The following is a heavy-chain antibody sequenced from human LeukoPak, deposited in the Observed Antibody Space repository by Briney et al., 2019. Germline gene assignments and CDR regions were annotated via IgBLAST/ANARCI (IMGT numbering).Heavy chain of an antibody. J-gene: IGHJ4*02. CDR3: ARGTDITATGSDF. V-gene: IGHV3-21*01. CDR1: GFTFSIYA. D-gene: IGHD6-13*01. Sequence: GGSLRLSCAASGFTFSIYAMNWVRQAPGKGLEWVSPISSSSSYIYYADSMKGRFTISRDDAKNSLYLQMSSLRAEDTAVYYCARGTDITATGSDFWGQGTLVTVSS. CDR2: ISSSSSYI.